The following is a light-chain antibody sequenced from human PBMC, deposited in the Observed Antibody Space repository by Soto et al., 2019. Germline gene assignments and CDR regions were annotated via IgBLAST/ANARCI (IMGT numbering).Light chain of an antibody. CDR1: SSDVGNYNL. Sequence: QSALTQPASVSGSPGQSITISCTGTSSDVGNYNLVSWYQQHPGKAPKFMIYEVTKRPSGVSDCFSGSKSGNTASLTISGLQTEDEADYYCCSYAGSSTLVFGGGTKLTVL. CDR2: EVT. J-gene: IGLJ2*01. CDR3: CSYAGSSTLV. V-gene: IGLV2-23*02.